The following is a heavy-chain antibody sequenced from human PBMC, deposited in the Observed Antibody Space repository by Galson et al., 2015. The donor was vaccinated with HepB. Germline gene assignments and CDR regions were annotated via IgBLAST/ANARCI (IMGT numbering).Heavy chain of an antibody. CDR2: ISYDGSNK. D-gene: IGHD6-19*01. CDR1: GFTFSSYA. CDR3: ARDLPPGAAPGGYFQH. Sequence: SLRLSCAASGFTFSSYAMHWVRQAPGKGLEWVAVISYDGSNKYYADSVKGRFTISRDNSKNTLYLQMNSLRAEDTAVYYCARDLPPGAAPGGYFQHWGQGTLVTVSS. V-gene: IGHV3-30-3*01. J-gene: IGHJ1*01.